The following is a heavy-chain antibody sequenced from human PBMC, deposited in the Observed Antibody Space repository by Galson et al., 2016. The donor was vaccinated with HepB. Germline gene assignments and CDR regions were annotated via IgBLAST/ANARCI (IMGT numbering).Heavy chain of an antibody. Sequence: SVKVSCKASGHTFTSYYMHWVRQAPGQGLEWMGIINPSGGSTIYAQKLQGRVTMTRATSTSTVYMELSSLRSEDTAVYYCARDSAVTNDIFDIWGQGTMVTVSS. CDR3: ARDSAVTNDIFDI. V-gene: IGHV1-46*04. CDR2: INPSGGST. D-gene: IGHD4-17*01. CDR1: GHTFTSYY. J-gene: IGHJ3*02.